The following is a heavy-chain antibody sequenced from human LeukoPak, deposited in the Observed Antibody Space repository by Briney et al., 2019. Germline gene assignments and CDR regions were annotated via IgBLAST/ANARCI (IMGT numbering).Heavy chain of an antibody. CDR2: IYPGDSDT. J-gene: IGHJ4*02. CDR1: GYSFTSYW. Sequence: GESLKISCKGSGYSFTSYWIGWVRQKPGKGLEWMGIIYPGDSDTRYSPSFQGQVTISADKSISTAYLQWSSLKASDTAMYYCARRANIAGGDIDYWGQGTLVTVSS. D-gene: IGHD6-13*01. CDR3: ARRANIAGGDIDY. V-gene: IGHV5-51*01.